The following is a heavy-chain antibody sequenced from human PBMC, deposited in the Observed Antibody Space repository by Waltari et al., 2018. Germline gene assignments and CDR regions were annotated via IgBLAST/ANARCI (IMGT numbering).Heavy chain of an antibody. CDR1: GFTFSSYG. J-gene: IGHJ3*02. V-gene: IGHV3-30*02. D-gene: IGHD6-19*01. CDR2: IRYDGSNK. CDR3: AKDPRNSSGEPYAFDI. Sequence: QVQLVESGGGVVQPGGSLRLSCAASGFTFSSYGMHWVRQAQGKGLEWVAFIRYDGSNKYYADSVKGRFTISRDNSKNTLYLQMNSLRAEDTAVYYCAKDPRNSSGEPYAFDIWGQGTMVTVSS.